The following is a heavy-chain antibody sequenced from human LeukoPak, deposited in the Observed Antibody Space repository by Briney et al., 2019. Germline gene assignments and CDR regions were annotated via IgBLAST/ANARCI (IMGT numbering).Heavy chain of an antibody. V-gene: IGHV3-30*02. Sequence: GGSLRLSCAASGFTFSSYGMHWVRQAPGKGLDWVAFIQYGAKNKYYADFVKGRFTISRDNSKNTLYLQMNSLRDEDTAVYYCARGDYDGSGSLNYWGQGTLVTVSS. CDR3: ARGDYDGSGSLNY. D-gene: IGHD3-22*01. CDR2: IQYGAKNK. J-gene: IGHJ4*02. CDR1: GFTFSSYG.